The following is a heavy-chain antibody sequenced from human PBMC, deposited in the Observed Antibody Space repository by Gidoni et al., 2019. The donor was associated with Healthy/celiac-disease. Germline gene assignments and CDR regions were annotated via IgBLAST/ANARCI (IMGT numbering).Heavy chain of an antibody. V-gene: IGHV3-13*01. J-gene: IGHJ6*02. D-gene: IGHD2-2*03. Sequence: EVQLVESGGGLVQPGGSLRLSCAASGFTFSSYDMHWVRQATGKGLEWVSAIGTAGDTYYPGSVKGRFTISRENAKNSLYLQMNSLRAEDTAVYYCARGLYPWIYYYYYGMDVWGQGTTVTVSS. CDR1: GFTFSSYD. CDR2: IGTAGDT. CDR3: ARGLYPWIYYYYYGMDV.